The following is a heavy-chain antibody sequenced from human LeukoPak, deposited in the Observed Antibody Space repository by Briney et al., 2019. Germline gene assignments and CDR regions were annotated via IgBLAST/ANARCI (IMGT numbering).Heavy chain of an antibody. CDR2: IKQDGNEK. CDR3: ARERSSSGRVYFDY. J-gene: IGHJ4*02. V-gene: IGHV3-7*03. Sequence: GGSLRLSCAASGFTFSNHWMHWVRQAPGKGLEWVANIKQDGNEKNLVDSLKGRFTISRDNANDSLYLQMHSLRVEDTAVYYCARERSSSGRVYFDYWGQGSLVIVSS. D-gene: IGHD6-19*01. CDR1: GFTFSNHW.